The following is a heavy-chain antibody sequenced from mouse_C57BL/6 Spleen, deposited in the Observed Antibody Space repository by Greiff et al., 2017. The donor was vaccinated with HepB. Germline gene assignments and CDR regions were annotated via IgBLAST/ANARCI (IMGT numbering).Heavy chain of an antibody. V-gene: IGHV1-42*01. CDR1: GYSFTGYY. J-gene: IGHJ2*01. CDR2: INPSTGGT. D-gene: IGHD4-1*01. CDR3: ARGGLGFDY. Sequence: EVKLMESGPELVKPGASVKISCKASGYSFTGYYMNWVKQSPEKSLEWIGEINPSTGGTTYNQKFKAKATLTVDKSSSTAYMQLKSLTSEDSAVYYCARGGLGFDYWGQGTTLTVSS.